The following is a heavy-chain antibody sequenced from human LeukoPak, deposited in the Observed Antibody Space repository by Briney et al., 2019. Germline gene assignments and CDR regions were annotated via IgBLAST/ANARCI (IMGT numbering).Heavy chain of an antibody. CDR2: FCSSGTYV. CDR3: ARASSKQLAGYLPDGFDI. J-gene: IGHJ3*02. Sequence: GGSLRLSCAASGFTFSSYSMNWVRQAPGKGLEWVSPFCSSGTYVYYADSVKGRFTISRDNAKNSLSLQMNSLRADDAAVYYCARASSKQLAGYLPDGFDIWGQGTMVTVSS. D-gene: IGHD3-9*01. CDR1: GFTFSSYS. V-gene: IGHV3-21*01.